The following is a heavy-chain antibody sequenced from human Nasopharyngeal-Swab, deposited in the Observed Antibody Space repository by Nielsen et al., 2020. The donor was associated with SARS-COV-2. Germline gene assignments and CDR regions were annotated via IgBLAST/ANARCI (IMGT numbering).Heavy chain of an antibody. Sequence: GGSLRLSCAASGFTFSSYAMSWVRQAPWKGLEWVSAISGSGGSTHYADSVKGRFTISRDNSKNTLYPQMNSLRAEDTAVYYCAKTLSDYGDYVDAFDIWGQGTMVTVSS. CDR3: AKTLSDYGDYVDAFDI. CDR2: ISGSGGST. D-gene: IGHD4-17*01. V-gene: IGHV3-23*01. J-gene: IGHJ3*02. CDR1: GFTFSSYA.